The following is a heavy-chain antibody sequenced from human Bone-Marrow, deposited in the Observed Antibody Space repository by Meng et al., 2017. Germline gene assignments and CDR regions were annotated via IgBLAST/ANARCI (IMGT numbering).Heavy chain of an antibody. V-gene: IGHV4-4*02. CDR2: IYHSGST. D-gene: IGHD5-12*01. CDR3: ARDASGYDHLDF. CDR1: GGTISSSNW. Sequence: QVQLHESGPGLVKPSGTLSLTCDVSGGTISSSNWWSWVCQPPGKGLEWIGEIYHSGSTNYNPSHKSRVTISIDKPQNQFSLNLSSVTASDTAVYYCARDASGYDHLDFWGQGTLVTVSS. J-gene: IGHJ4*02.